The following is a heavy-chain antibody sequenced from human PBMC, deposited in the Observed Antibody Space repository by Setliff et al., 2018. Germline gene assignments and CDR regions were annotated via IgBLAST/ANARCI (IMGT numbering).Heavy chain of an antibody. CDR1: GSTLTELT. J-gene: IGHJ4*01. CDR2: FNPEDDEI. V-gene: IGHV1-24*01. D-gene: IGHD3-22*01. Sequence: ASVKVSCKVSGSTLTELTMYWVRQAPGKGLEWMGSFNPEDDEIIYAQKFLGRVTMTEDTSTDTAYMELSSLRSEDTAVYYCATKDYDTNGYYRPFGFWGQGTLVTVS. CDR3: ATKDYDTNGYYRPFGF.